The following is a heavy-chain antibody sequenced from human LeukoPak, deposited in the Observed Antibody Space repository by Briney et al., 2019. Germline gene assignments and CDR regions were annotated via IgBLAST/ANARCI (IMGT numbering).Heavy chain of an antibody. D-gene: IGHD3-10*01. CDR3: AGTYGSGSYTAFDI. J-gene: IGHJ3*02. CDR2: IYYSGST. V-gene: IGHV4-39*07. Sequence: SETLSLTCTVSGGSISSSSYYWGWIRQPPGKGLEWIGSIYYSGSTYYNPSLKSRVTTSVDKSKNQFSLKLSSVTAADTAVYYCAGTYGSGSYTAFDIWGQGTMVTVSS. CDR1: GGSISSSSYY.